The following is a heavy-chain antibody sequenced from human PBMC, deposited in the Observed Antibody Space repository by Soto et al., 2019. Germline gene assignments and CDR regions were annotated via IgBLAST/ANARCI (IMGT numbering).Heavy chain of an antibody. CDR3: ARGGSSGWYVAEYYYYGMDV. CDR1: GGTFSSYA. CDR2: IIPILGTA. V-gene: IGHV1-69*13. D-gene: IGHD6-19*01. J-gene: IGHJ6*02. Sequence: ASVKVSCKASGGTFSSYAISWVRQAPGQGLKWMGGIIPILGTANYAQKFQGRVTITADESTSTAYMELSSLRSEDTAVYYCARGGSSGWYVAEYYYYGMDVWGQGTTVTVSS.